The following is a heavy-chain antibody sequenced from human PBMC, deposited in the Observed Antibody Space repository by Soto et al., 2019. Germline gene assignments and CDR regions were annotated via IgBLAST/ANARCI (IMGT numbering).Heavy chain of an antibody. CDR1: GFTFSSYG. V-gene: IGHV3-33*01. J-gene: IGHJ4*02. Sequence: QVQLVESGGGVVQPGRSLRLSCAASGFTFSSYGMHWVRQAPGKGLEWVAVIWYDGSNKYYADSVKGRFTISRDNSKNTVYLQMTSLSAEDTAVYYCAGGYCTTGVCYTELDYWVQGTLVTVSS. CDR3: AGGYCTTGVCYTELDY. CDR2: IWYDGSNK. D-gene: IGHD2-8*01.